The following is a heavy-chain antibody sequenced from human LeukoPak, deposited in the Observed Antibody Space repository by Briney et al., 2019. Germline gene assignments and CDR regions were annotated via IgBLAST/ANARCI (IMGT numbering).Heavy chain of an antibody. CDR1: GFTFSTCG. CDR2: IWYDGSNK. Sequence: GGSLRLSCVASGFTFSTCGMHWVRQAPGKGLEWVAVIWYDGSNKYYADSVKGRFTISRDNSKNTLFLQMNSLRAEDTAVYYCARDASFDSSGYFQDYWGQGTLVTVSS. D-gene: IGHD3-22*01. CDR3: ARDASFDSSGYFQDY. V-gene: IGHV3-33*01. J-gene: IGHJ4*02.